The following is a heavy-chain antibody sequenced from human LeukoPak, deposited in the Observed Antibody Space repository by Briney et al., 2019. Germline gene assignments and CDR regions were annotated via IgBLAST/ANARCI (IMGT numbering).Heavy chain of an antibody. CDR2: ISGSSSFI. V-gene: IGHV3-21*01. CDR1: GFTFSSYS. J-gene: IGHJ5*02. CDR3: ARGPAPRAPFWFDP. D-gene: IGHD2-15*01. Sequence: GGSLRLSCAASGFTFSSYSMKWVRQAPGKGLEGVSSISGSSSFIYYEDSVKGRFTISRDNAKNSLYLQMSSPKAADTAVYYCARGPAPRAPFWFDPWGQGTLVTVSS.